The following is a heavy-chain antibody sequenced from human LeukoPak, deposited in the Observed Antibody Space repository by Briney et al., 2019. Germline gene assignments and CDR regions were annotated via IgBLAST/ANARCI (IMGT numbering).Heavy chain of an antibody. CDR2: ISGSGGSA. CDR3: ARDSSRGYDYGSRFDY. V-gene: IGHV3-23*01. D-gene: IGHD5-12*01. J-gene: IGHJ4*02. CDR1: GFTFSSYA. Sequence: GGSLRVSCAASGFTFSSYAMSWVRQVPGKGLEWVSAISGSGGSAYYADPVKGRFTISRDNSKNTLNLQVNSLRAEDTAVYYCARDSSRGYDYGSRFDYWGQGTLVTVSS.